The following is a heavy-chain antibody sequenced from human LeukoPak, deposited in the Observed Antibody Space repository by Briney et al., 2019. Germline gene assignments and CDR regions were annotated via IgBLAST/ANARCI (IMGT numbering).Heavy chain of an antibody. D-gene: IGHD3-22*01. Sequence: PGGSLRLSCAASGFTFSSYAMGWVRQAPGTGLEWVSSISSSGGSTYYADSVKGRFTISRDDSKNTLHLQMNSLRAEDTAVYYCAKDGDGYDNSGYSSWFDPWGQGTLVTVSS. CDR3: AKDGDGYDNSGYSSWFDP. J-gene: IGHJ5*02. CDR2: ISSSGGST. V-gene: IGHV3-23*01. CDR1: GFTFSSYA.